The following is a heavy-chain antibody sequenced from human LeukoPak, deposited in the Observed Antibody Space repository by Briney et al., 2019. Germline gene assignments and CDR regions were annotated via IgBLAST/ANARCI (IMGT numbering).Heavy chain of an antibody. D-gene: IGHD1-26*01. CDR3: ARDRGSYLDY. CDR1: GFTFSSYE. V-gene: IGHV3-48*03. CDR2: ISNSGSIR. J-gene: IGHJ4*02. Sequence: GGSLRLSCAASGFTFSSYEMNWVRQAPGKGLEWVSYISNSGSIRKYADSVKGRFTISRDNAKNSLYLQMNSLRAEDTAVYYCARDRGSYLDYWGQGTLVTVSS.